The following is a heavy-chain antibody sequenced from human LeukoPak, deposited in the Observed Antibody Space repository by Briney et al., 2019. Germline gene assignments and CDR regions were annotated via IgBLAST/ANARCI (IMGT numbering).Heavy chain of an antibody. CDR1: GYSMGTYY. D-gene: IGHD6-19*01. CDR3: ARERDRGWYDY. CDR2: IYYSGNT. J-gene: IGHJ4*02. V-gene: IGHV4-59*01. Sequence: PSETLSLTCTVSGYSMGTYYWGWIRQSPGRGLEWIGSIYYSGNTNYNPSLRSRVAMSVDTSKSQFFLDLASVTAADTALYYCARERDRGWYDYWGQGILVAVSP.